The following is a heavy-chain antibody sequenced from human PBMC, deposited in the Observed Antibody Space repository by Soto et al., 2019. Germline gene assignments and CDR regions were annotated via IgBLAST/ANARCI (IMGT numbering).Heavy chain of an antibody. J-gene: IGHJ4*02. D-gene: IGHD3-10*01. V-gene: IGHV3-72*01. CDR1: GFTFSDHY. Sequence: EVQLVESGGGLVQPGGSLRLSCPASGFTFSDHYMDWVRQAPGKGLEWVGRTRNKANSYTTEYAASVKGRFTISRDDSKNSLYLQMNSLKTDDTAVYYCVRVRGGGTYHFDYWGQGTLVTVSS. CDR3: VRVRGGGTYHFDY. CDR2: TRNKANSYTT.